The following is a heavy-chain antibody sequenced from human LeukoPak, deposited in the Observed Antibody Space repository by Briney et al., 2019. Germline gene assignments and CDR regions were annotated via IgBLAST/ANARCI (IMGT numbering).Heavy chain of an antibody. V-gene: IGHV1-2*02. CDR3: AGLPDTAIFPIFDY. CDR1: GYTFISYG. CDR2: INPNSGGT. J-gene: IGHJ4*02. D-gene: IGHD5-18*01. Sequence: GASVKVSCKASGYTFISYGISWVRQAPGQGLEWMGWINPNSGGTNYAQKFQGRVTMTGDTSISTAYMELSRLSSDDTAIYYCAGLPDTAIFPIFDYWGQGTLVTVSS.